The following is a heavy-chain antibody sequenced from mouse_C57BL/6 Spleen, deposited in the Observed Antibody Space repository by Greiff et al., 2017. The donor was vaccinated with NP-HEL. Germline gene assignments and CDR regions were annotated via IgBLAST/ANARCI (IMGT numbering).Heavy chain of an antibody. J-gene: IGHJ3*01. CDR3: ARLLLRAVAY. CDR2: ISGGGGNT. CDR1: GFTFSSYT. V-gene: IGHV5-9*01. D-gene: IGHD1-1*01. Sequence: EVKLVESGGGLVKPGGSLKLSCAASGFTFSSYTMSWVRQTPEKRLEWVATISGGGGNTYYPDSVQGRFTFSRDNAKNTLYLQLSSLRSEATALSYWARLLLRAVAYWGQGTLVTVSA.